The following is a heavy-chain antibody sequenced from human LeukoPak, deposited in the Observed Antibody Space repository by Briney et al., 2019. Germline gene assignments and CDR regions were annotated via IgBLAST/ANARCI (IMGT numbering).Heavy chain of an antibody. D-gene: IGHD3-16*01. CDR3: ARASFWESPINWFDP. V-gene: IGHV1-46*01. CDR2: INPSGGST. J-gene: IGHJ5*02. Sequence: ASVKVSCKASGYTFTSYYMHWVRQAPGQGLEWMGIINPSGGSTSYAQKFQGRVTMTRDRSISTAYMELSRLTSDDTAVYYCARASFWESPINWFDPWGQGTLVTVSS. CDR1: GYTFTSYY.